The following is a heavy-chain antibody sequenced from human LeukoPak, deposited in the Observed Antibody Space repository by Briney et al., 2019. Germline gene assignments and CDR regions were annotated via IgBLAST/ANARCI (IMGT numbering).Heavy chain of an antibody. D-gene: IGHD3-3*01. J-gene: IGHJ4*02. CDR2: IKQDGSEK. Sequence: PGGSLRLSCAASGFFFSSYWMTWVRQAPGKGLEWVANIKQDGSEKYYVDSVKGRFTISRDNAKNSLYLQMNSLRAEDTAFYYCAIHLRFEGVDYWGRGTLVTVSS. V-gene: IGHV3-7*01. CDR1: GFFFSSYW. CDR3: AIHLRFEGVDY.